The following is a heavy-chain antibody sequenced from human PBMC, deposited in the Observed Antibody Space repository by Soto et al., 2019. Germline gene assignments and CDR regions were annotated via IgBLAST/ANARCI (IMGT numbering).Heavy chain of an antibody. CDR3: VRYGGTDDRCYDC. V-gene: IGHV3-7*01. Sequence: GGSLRLSCVASGFTFSKYWMSWVRQAPGKGPEWVANIKPDGTEKSYVDSVKGRLTISRDNAENSLYLQMNNLRAEDTATYYCVRYGGTDDRCYDCWGHGTQVTVSS. CDR2: IKPDGTEK. J-gene: IGHJ5*01. CDR1: GFTFSKYW. D-gene: IGHD3-22*01.